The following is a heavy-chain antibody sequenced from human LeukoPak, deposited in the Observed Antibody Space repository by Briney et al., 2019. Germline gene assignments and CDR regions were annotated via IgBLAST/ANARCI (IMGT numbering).Heavy chain of an antibody. CDR3: AREGNGLLSKDFDY. D-gene: IGHD2/OR15-2a*01. V-gene: IGHV1-2*02. CDR1: GFTFTDYY. Sequence: ASVKVSCKSSGFTFTDYYIHWVRQAPGQGLEWMGYIGPHSSATSSPQEFQGRVTMTRDTSMSTAYLELTRLTSDDTAVYYCAREGNGLLSKDFDYWGQGTLVTVSS. CDR2: IGPHSSAT. J-gene: IGHJ4*02.